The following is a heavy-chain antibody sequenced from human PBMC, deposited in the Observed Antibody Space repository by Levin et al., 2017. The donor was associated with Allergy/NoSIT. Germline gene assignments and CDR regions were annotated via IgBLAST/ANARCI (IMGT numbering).Heavy chain of an antibody. J-gene: IGHJ4*02. D-gene: IGHD6-6*01. CDR1: GFTFSSYA. V-gene: IGHV3-23*01. CDR3: AKGLRDSSSSGLDY. CDR2: ISGSGGST. Sequence: PGGSLRLSCAASGFTFSSYAMSWVRQAPGKGLEWVSAISGSGGSTYYADSVKGRFTISRDNSKNTLYLQMNSLRAEDTAVYYCAKGLRDSSSSGLDYWGQGTLVTVSS.